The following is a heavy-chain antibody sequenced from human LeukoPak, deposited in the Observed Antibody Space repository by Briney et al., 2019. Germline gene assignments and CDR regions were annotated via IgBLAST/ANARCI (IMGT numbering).Heavy chain of an antibody. Sequence: ASVKVSCKASGYTFSKYDINWVRQAPGQGLEWMGCMNPNSGNTSYAQKFQGRVTITRNTSISTAYMDLSSMRSEDTAVYYCARGYSSSWYGYYMDVWGKGNTVTVSS. CDR2: MNPNSGNT. V-gene: IGHV1-8*03. CDR1: GYTFSKYD. J-gene: IGHJ6*03. D-gene: IGHD6-13*01. CDR3: ARGYSSSWYGYYMDV.